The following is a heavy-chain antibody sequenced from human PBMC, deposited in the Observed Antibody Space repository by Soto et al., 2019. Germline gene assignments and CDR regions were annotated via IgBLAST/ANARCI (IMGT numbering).Heavy chain of an antibody. V-gene: IGHV2-5*01. CDR3: AHGDPLDFHY. Sequence: QITLKESGPTLVRPTQTLTLTCTFSGFSLSSSGEAVGWIRQPPGKALEWLALIYWIGIERYSPSLKSRLTIIKDTSKNQVVLTMTNMAPVDTATYFCAHGDPLDFHYWGPGTLVTVSP. CDR2: IYWIGIE. D-gene: IGHD3-10*01. J-gene: IGHJ4*02. CDR1: GFSLSSSGEA.